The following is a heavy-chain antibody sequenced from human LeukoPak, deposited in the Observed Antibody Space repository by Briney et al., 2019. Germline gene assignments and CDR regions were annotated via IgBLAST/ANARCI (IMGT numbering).Heavy chain of an antibody. Sequence: GGSLRLSCAASGFTFSSYAMSWVRQAPGKGLEWVSAIIGSGSSTYYADSVKGRFAISRDNSKNTLFLQMNSLRAEDTAVYYCAKDRAQQLVLDFWGQGTLVTVSS. V-gene: IGHV3-23*01. D-gene: IGHD6-13*01. J-gene: IGHJ4*02. CDR3: AKDRAQQLVLDF. CDR1: GFTFSSYA. CDR2: IIGSGSST.